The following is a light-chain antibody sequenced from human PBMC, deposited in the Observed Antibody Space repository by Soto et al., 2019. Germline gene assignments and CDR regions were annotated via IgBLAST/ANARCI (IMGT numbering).Light chain of an antibody. CDR1: QLISSW. CDR3: QQASSFPLT. CDR2: AAS. V-gene: IGKV1-12*01. J-gene: IGKJ4*01. Sequence: IQITQSPSSVSASVGDTVTITCRASQLISSWLAWYQQKPEKAPKLLIYAASNLQSRVASRFSGGGSGTDFTLTNSRLQPEDFATYFCQQASSFPLTFGGGTKLEI.